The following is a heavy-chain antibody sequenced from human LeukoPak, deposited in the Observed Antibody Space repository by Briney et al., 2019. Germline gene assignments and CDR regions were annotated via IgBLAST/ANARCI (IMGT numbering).Heavy chain of an antibody. CDR2: MFYNGAT. V-gene: IGHV4-39*07. Sequence: SGTLSLTCSVSGGSISSRDYYWGWIRQPPGKGLEWIGTMFYNGATKSNPSLSSRVTMSIDTSKNQFSLKLRSVTAADTAVYYCAREARFALPVVGSGDYWGQGTLVTVSS. D-gene: IGHD6-19*01. CDR3: AREARFALPVVGSGDY. J-gene: IGHJ4*02. CDR1: GGSISSRDYY.